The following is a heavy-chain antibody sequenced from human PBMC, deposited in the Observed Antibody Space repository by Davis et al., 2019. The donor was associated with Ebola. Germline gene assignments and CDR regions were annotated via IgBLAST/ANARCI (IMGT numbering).Heavy chain of an antibody. D-gene: IGHD3-3*01. J-gene: IGHJ5*02. CDR1: GFTFSSYG. V-gene: IGHV3-30*03. Sequence: GGSLRLSCAASGFTFSSYGMHWVRQAPGKGLEWVAVISYDGSNKYYADSVKGRFTISRDNSKNTLYLQMNSLRAEDTAVYYCARDLFRERFLEWLSYNWFDPWGQGTLVTVSS. CDR3: ARDLFRERFLEWLSYNWFDP. CDR2: ISYDGSNK.